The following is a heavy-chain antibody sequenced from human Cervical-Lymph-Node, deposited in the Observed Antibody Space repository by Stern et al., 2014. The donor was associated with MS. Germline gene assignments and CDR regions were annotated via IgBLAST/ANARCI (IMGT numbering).Heavy chain of an antibody. CDR2: INPNTGDT. CDR3: ARDLGGSYAADAFDI. CDR1: GYTFTGHY. V-gene: IGHV1-2*02. J-gene: IGHJ3*02. D-gene: IGHD1-26*01. Sequence: QMQLVQYGAEVKKSGASVKVSCKASGYTFTGHYMHWVRQAPGQGLEWMGWINPNTGDTNYVQKFQGRVTMTRDTSIGTAYMEMSSLSSDDTAVYYCARDLGGSYAADAFDIWGQGTMIIVSS.